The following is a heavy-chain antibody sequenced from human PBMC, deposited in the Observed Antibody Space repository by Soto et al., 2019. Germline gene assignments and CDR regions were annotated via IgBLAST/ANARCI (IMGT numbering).Heavy chain of an antibody. CDR1: GCTFTSSS. CDR3: AAVSVVADIPSYSYGMDV. D-gene: IGHD2-15*01. V-gene: IGHV1-58*01. Sequence: ASVKVSCEASGCTFTSSSVQWVRQARGERLEWIGWIVVVSGNTYYAQKFQERVTITRDMSTSTAYMELSSLRSEDTAVYYCAAVSVVADIPSYSYGMDVWGQVTSVTVSS. J-gene: IGHJ6*01. CDR2: IVVVSGNT.